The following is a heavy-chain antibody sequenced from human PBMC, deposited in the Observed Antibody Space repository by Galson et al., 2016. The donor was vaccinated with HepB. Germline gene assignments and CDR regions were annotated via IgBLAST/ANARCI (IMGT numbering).Heavy chain of an antibody. CDR2: IYPTGST. J-gene: IGHJ4*02. D-gene: IGHD2-15*01. V-gene: IGHV4-4*07. CDR1: GGSISNWY. Sequence: SETLSLTCTVSGGSISNWYWSWIRQPAGKGLEWLGRIYPTGSTNYNPSLKSRVTMSVDTSKNQISLKLASVTAADTAVDYCATGSGDFDHWGQGTLVTVSS. CDR3: ATGSGDFDH.